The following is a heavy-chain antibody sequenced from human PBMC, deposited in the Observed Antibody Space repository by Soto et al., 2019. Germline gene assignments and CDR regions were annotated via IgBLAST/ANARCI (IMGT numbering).Heavy chain of an antibody. J-gene: IGHJ4*02. CDR3: ARDLLPYSTRWSTYFDH. V-gene: IGHV3-66*01. Sequence: GGSLRLSCAASGFTVSSNYMSWVRQAPGKGLEWVSVIYSGGTTYYADSVKGRFTISRDDSKNTLYLQMNSLRAEDTAVYYCARDLLPYSTRWSTYFDHWGQGTLVTVSS. CDR1: GFTVSSNY. D-gene: IGHD6-13*01. CDR2: IYSGGTT.